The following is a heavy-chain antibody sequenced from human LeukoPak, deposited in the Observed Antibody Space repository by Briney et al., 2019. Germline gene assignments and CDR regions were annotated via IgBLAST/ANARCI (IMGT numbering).Heavy chain of an antibody. Sequence: GGSLRLSCAASGFTFTTFAMTWVRQAPGMGLEWVSYVSDTGADTYYADSVRGRFTISRDNSNNTLYLQMNGLRAEDTAIYYCANRGYCSSTSCYTVYWGQGTLVTVSS. D-gene: IGHD2-2*02. CDR3: ANRGYCSSTSCYTVY. CDR1: GFTFTTFA. CDR2: VSDTGADT. J-gene: IGHJ4*02. V-gene: IGHV3-23*01.